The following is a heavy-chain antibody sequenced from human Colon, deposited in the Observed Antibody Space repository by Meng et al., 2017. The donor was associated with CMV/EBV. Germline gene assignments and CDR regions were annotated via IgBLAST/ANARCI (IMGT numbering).Heavy chain of an antibody. D-gene: IGHD2-21*02. CDR2: IITISGTT. CDR1: KGTFTSYP. V-gene: IGHV1-69*12. J-gene: IGHJ4*02. Sequence: QVQLEQSGAGVKKPGSSVKVSCKASKGTFTSYPISWVRQGPGQGFEWVGGIITISGTTDYAQKFQGRVTITADESTSTAYMKLSNLRSEDTAIYHCARVICGGDCYLDYWGRGTLVTVSS. CDR3: ARVICGGDCYLDY.